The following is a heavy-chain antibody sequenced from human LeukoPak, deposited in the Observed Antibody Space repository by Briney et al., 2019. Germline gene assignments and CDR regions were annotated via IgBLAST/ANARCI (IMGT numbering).Heavy chain of an antibody. Sequence: GGSLRLSCATSGFTFSSCAMSWVRQAPGKGLEWVSEISGTGGTTFYADPVKGRFTISRDNSKNALYLQMNDLRAEDTAIYYCAKQYFGVNYFDCWGQGTLVTVSS. CDR3: AKQYFGVNYFDC. D-gene: IGHD4/OR15-4a*01. V-gene: IGHV3-23*01. J-gene: IGHJ4*02. CDR2: ISGTGGTT. CDR1: GFTFSSCA.